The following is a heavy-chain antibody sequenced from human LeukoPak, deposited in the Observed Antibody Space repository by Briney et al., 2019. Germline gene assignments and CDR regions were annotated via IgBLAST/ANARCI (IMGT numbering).Heavy chain of an antibody. V-gene: IGHV1-2*02. CDR3: AREGWNYAALY. CDR2: INPNSGGT. J-gene: IGHJ4*02. CDR1: GYTFTSYD. D-gene: IGHD1-7*01. Sequence: ASVKVSCKASGYTFTSYDINWVRQATGQGLEWMGWINPNSGGTNYAQKFQGRVTMTRDTSISTAYMELSRLRSDDTAVYYCAREGWNYAALYWGQGTLVTVSS.